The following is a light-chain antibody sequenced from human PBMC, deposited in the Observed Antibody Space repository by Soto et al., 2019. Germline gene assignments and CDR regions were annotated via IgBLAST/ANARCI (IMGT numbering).Light chain of an antibody. CDR3: CSFSSNTLL. CDR2: DVS. J-gene: IGLJ2*01. V-gene: IGLV2-14*03. CDR1: SSDVGHYNY. Sequence: QSALTHPASVSGSPGQSVTISCAGASSDVGHYNYVSWYQQHPGKAPKRLIYDVSNRPSGVSNRFSGSKSGNTASLTISGLQPEDESDYYCCSFSSNTLLFGGGTKLTVL.